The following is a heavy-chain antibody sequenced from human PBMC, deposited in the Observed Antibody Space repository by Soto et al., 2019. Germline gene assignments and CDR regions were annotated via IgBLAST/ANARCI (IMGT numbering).Heavy chain of an antibody. CDR1: GYTFTSYD. CDR3: AAETASFYYYYGMDV. J-gene: IGHJ6*04. D-gene: IGHD6-25*01. CDR2: MNPNSGNT. Sequence: QVQLVQSGAEVKKPGASVKVSCKASGYTFTSYDINWVRQANGQGLEWMGWMNPNSGNTGYAQNFLGIVTMTRDTSITTAYVDLSDLRSEDTAVYYCAAETASFYYYYGMDVWGKGTTVTVSS. V-gene: IGHV1-8*01.